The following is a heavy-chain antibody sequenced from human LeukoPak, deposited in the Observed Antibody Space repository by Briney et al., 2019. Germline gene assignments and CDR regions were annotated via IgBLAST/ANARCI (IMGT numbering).Heavy chain of an antibody. V-gene: IGHV3-23*01. CDR2: ISGSGGST. CDR3: AKDELAWENYFGC. Sequence: GGSLRLSCAASGFTFSSYAMTWVRQAPGKGLEWVSVISGSGGSTHYADSVKGRFTISRDNSKNTVYLQMSSLRVEDTAVYYCAKDELAWENYFGCWGQGTLVSVSS. J-gene: IGHJ4*02. D-gene: IGHD1-26*01. CDR1: GFTFSSYA.